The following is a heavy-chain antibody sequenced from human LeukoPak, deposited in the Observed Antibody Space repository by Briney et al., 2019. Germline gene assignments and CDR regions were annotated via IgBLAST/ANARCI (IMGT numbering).Heavy chain of an antibody. D-gene: IGHD5-18*01. CDR3: AKAPGGYSYGQGSYYFDY. J-gene: IGHJ4*02. CDR2: IKTDGTTT. Sequence: PGGSLRLSCAASGFTFSRYWMSWVRQAPGKGLERVANIKTDGTTTNYVDSVKGRFTISRDNAKNSLFLQMNSLRAEDTAVYYCAKAPGGYSYGQGSYYFDYWGQGTLVTVSS. CDR1: GFTFSRYW. V-gene: IGHV3-7*03.